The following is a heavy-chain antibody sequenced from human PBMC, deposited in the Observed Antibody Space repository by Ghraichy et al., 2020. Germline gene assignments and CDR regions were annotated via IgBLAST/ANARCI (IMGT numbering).Heavy chain of an antibody. CDR1: GGSFSGYY. J-gene: IGHJ4*02. CDR2: INHSGST. CDR3: ARREIAAAGPGPIGY. V-gene: IGHV4-34*01. D-gene: IGHD6-13*01. Sequence: GSLSLTCAVYGGSFSGYYWSWIRQPPGKGLEWIGEINHSGSTNYNPSLKSRVTISVDTSKNQFSLKLSSVTAADTAVYYCARREIAAAGPGPIGYWGQGTLVTVSS.